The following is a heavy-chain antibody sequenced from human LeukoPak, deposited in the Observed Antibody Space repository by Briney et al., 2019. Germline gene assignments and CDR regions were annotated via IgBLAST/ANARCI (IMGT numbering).Heavy chain of an antibody. CDR3: TKSGPSYYEH. CDR1: GFAFSTYG. V-gene: IGHV3-23*01. Sequence: GGSLRLSCAASGFAFSTYGMNWVRQAPGKGLERVSSISGSGDSTSYADSVKGRFIISRDNSKNTVFLQMSSLRGEDTALYYCTKSGPSYYEHWGQGILVTVSS. J-gene: IGHJ4*02. CDR2: ISGSGDST. D-gene: IGHD1-26*01.